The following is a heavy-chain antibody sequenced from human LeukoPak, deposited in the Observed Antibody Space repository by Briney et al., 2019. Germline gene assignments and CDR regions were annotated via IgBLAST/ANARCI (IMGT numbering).Heavy chain of an antibody. Sequence: PGRSLRLSCAVPGFTFDDYAMHWVRQAPGKGLEWVSGISWNSGFIGYADSVKGRFTISRDNAKNSLYLQMNSLRAVDTALYYCARRSNSGWGARFDPWGQGSLVTVSS. V-gene: IGHV3-9*01. CDR3: ARRSNSGWGARFDP. J-gene: IGHJ5*02. D-gene: IGHD6-19*01. CDR1: GFTFDDYA. CDR2: ISWNSGFI.